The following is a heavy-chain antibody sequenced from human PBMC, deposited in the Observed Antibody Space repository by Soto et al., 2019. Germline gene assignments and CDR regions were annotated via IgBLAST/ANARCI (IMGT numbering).Heavy chain of an antibody. CDR3: ARDPPMAGATARVKYFDY. V-gene: IGHV3-30-3*01. D-gene: IGHD1-26*01. CDR2: ISYDGSNK. Sequence: GGSLRLSCAASGFTFSSYAMHWVRQAPGKGLEWVAVISYDGSNKYYADSVKGRFTISRDNSKNTLYLQMNSLRAEDTAVYYCARDPPMAGATARVKYFDYWGQGTLVTISS. CDR1: GFTFSSYA. J-gene: IGHJ4*02.